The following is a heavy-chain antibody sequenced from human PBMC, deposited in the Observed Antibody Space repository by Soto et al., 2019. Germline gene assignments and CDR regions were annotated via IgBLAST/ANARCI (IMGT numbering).Heavy chain of an antibody. D-gene: IGHD3-16*02. CDR2: ISAYNGDT. CDR3: ARGSSWGSYRYTPDDY. Sequence: ASVKVSCKASGYTFTSYGISWVRQAPGQGLEWMGWISAYNGDTNYAQKLQGRVTMTTDTSTSTAYMELRGLRSDDTAVYYCARGSSWGSYRYTPDDYWGQGTLVTVSS. J-gene: IGHJ4*02. V-gene: IGHV1-18*01. CDR1: GYTFTSYG.